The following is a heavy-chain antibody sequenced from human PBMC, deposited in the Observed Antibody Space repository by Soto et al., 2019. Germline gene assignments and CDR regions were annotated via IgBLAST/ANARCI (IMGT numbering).Heavy chain of an antibody. V-gene: IGHV3-21*01. Sequence: EVQLVESGGGLVKPGGSLRLSCAASGFTFSSYSMNWVRQAPGKGLEWVSSISSSSSYIYYADSVKGRFTISRDNAKNSLYLQINSLRAEDTAVYYCARDDGYSSSCPDYWGQGTQVTVSS. J-gene: IGHJ4*02. CDR2: ISSSSSYI. CDR1: GFTFSSYS. D-gene: IGHD6-13*01. CDR3: ARDDGYSSSCPDY.